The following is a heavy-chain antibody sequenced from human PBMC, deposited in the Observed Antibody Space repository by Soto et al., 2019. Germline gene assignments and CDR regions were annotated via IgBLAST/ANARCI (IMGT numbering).Heavy chain of an antibody. D-gene: IGHD3-22*01. J-gene: IGHJ6*02. CDR3: ARRGMIVVRPNYYYYGMDV. V-gene: IGHV1-69*13. CDR1: GGTFSSYA. CDR2: IIPIFGTA. Sequence: ASVKVSCKASGGTFSSYAISWVRQAPGQGLEWMGGIIPIFGTANYAQKFQGRVTITADESTSTAYMELSSLRSEDTAVYYCARRGMIVVRPNYYYYGMDVWGQGTTVTVS.